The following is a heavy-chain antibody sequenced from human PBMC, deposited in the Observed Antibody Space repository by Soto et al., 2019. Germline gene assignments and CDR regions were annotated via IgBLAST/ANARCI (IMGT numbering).Heavy chain of an antibody. D-gene: IGHD5-12*01. J-gene: IGHJ4*02. Sequence: QVQLVQSGAEVKKPGASVKDSCKASGYNFTNYYMHWVRQAPGQGLEWMGIVNPNGGGTSYAQKFQGRVTMTRDTSTSTVYMELTGLRSEDTAVYYCARGGEWLQFDYWGQGTLVTVSS. CDR1: GYNFTNYY. CDR3: ARGGEWLQFDY. CDR2: VNPNGGGT. V-gene: IGHV1-46*01.